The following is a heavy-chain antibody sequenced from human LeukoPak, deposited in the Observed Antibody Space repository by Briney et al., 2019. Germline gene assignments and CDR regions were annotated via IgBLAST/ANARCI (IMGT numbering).Heavy chain of an antibody. CDR3: VKRGSDGGPYFLDY. CDR1: GFTFSTYP. V-gene: IGHV3-30*18. Sequence: GGSLRLSCGASGFTFSTYPMHWVRQAPGKGLEWVAAISKEGSNKYYADSVKGRYTISRDSSKNMLYLEMNSLSGEDTAVYYCVKRGSDGGPYFLDYRGQGTLVTVSS. D-gene: IGHD2-8*01. J-gene: IGHJ4*02. CDR2: ISKEGSNK.